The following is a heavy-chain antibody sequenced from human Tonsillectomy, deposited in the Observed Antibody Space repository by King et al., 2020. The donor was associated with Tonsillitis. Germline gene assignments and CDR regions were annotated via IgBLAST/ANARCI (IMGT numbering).Heavy chain of an antibody. CDR2: IYYSGST. CDR1: GGSISSSSYY. D-gene: IGHD6-6*01. CDR3: ARPEYSSSPGVDY. Sequence: QLQESGPGLVKPSETLSLTCTVSGGSISSSSYYWGWIRQPPGKGLEWIGSIYYSGSTYYNPSLKSRVTISVDTSKNQFSLKLSSVTAADTAVYYCARPEYSSSPGVDYWGQGTLVTVSS. V-gene: IGHV4-39*01. J-gene: IGHJ4*02.